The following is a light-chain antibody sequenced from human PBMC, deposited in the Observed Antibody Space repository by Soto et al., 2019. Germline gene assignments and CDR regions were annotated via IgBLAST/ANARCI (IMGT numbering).Light chain of an antibody. J-gene: IGKJ5*01. V-gene: IGKV3-20*01. Sequence: EVVMTQSPANLSVSPGVGATLSCWASQPVSDKLAWYQQKPGQAPRLLIYGASSRATGIPDRFSGSGSGTDFTLTISRLEPEDFAVYYCQQYGSSHRITFGQGTRLEIK. CDR3: QQYGSSHRIT. CDR2: GAS. CDR1: QPVSDK.